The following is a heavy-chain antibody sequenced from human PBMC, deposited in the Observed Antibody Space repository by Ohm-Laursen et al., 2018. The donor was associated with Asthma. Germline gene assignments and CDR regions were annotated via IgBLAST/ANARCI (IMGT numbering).Heavy chain of an antibody. V-gene: IGHV3-33*06. J-gene: IGHJ4*02. CDR1: GFTFSSYG. CDR3: AKSDDEGDILTGYPIDY. Sequence: SLRLSCSASGFTFSSYGMHWVRQAPGKGLEWVAVIWYDGSNKYYADSVKGRFTISRDNSKNTLYLQMNSLRAEDTAVYYCAKSDDEGDILTGYPIDYWGQGTLVTVSS. D-gene: IGHD3-9*01. CDR2: IWYDGSNK.